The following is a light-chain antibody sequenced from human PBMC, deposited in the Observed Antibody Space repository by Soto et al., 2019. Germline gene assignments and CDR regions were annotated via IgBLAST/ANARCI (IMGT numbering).Light chain of an antibody. CDR3: TSYAGSSPHVV. Sequence: QSALTQSASVSGSPGQSITISCTGTSSDVGGYNYVSWYQQHPGKAPKLMIYDVSNRPSGVSNRFSGSKSGNTASLTISGLQAEDEADYYCTSYAGSSPHVVFGGGTKLTVL. CDR2: DVS. J-gene: IGLJ2*01. CDR1: SSDVGGYNY. V-gene: IGLV2-14*01.